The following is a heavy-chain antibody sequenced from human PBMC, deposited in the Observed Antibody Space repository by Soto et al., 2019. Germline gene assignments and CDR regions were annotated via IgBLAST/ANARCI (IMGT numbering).Heavy chain of an antibody. Sequence: QVQLVQSGAEVKKPGSSVKVSCKASGGTFSSYAISWVRQAPGQGLEWMGGIIPIFGTANYAQKFQGRVTITADESTSTAYMELSSLRSEDTAVYYCARDWSVSPSASLGELSLPQDDYWGQGTLVTVSS. D-gene: IGHD3-16*02. V-gene: IGHV1-69*01. CDR3: ARDWSVSPSASLGELSLPQDDY. J-gene: IGHJ4*02. CDR1: GGTFSSYA. CDR2: IIPIFGTA.